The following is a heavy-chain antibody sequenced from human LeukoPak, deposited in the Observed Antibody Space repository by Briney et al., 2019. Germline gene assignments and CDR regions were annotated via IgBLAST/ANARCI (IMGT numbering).Heavy chain of an antibody. D-gene: IGHD3-22*01. Sequence: GGSLRLSCAASGFTFSRYWMSWVRQAPGKGLEWVANIKQDGGEIYYVDSVKGRFTISRDNAKNSAYLHMNSLRAEDTAVYYCARDYYDSSGYYYFDYWGQGTLVTVSS. J-gene: IGHJ4*02. CDR2: IKQDGGEI. CDR1: GFTFSRYW. V-gene: IGHV3-7*01. CDR3: ARDYYDSSGYYYFDY.